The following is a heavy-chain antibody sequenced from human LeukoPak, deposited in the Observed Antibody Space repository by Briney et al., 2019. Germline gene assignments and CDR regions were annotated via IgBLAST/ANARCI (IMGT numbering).Heavy chain of an antibody. V-gene: IGHV1-8*01. CDR1: GYTFTSYD. J-gene: IGHJ4*02. CDR3: ARGLVPAAFPDY. D-gene: IGHD2-2*01. CDR2: MNPNSGNT. Sequence: ASVKVSCKASGYTFTSYDINWVRQATGQGLEWMGWMNPNSGNTGYAQKFQGRVTMTRNTSISTAYMELSSLRSEGTAVYYCARGLVPAAFPDYWGQGTLVTVSS.